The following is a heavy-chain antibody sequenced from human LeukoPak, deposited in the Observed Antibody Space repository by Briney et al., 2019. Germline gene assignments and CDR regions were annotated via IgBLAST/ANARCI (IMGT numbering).Heavy chain of an antibody. J-gene: IGHJ4*02. Sequence: PSQTLSLTCAVSGGSISSGGYSWSWIRQPPGTGLEWIGYIYHSGSTYYNPSLKSRVTISVDRSKNQFSLKLSSVTAANTAVYYCARARGYSYGYFDYWGQGTLVTVSS. CDR3: ARARGYSYGYFDY. D-gene: IGHD5-18*01. V-gene: IGHV4-30-2*01. CDR2: IYHSGST. CDR1: GGSISSGGYS.